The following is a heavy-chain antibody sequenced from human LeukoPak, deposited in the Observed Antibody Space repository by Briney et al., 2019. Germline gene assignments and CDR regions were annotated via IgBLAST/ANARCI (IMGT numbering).Heavy chain of an antibody. V-gene: IGHV4-4*02. CDR1: GGSISSSNW. Sequence: KSSGTLSLTCAVSGGSISSSNWWSWVRQPPGKGLEWIGEIYHSGSTNYNPSLKSRVTISVDKSKNQFSLKLSSVTAADTAAYYCARYYDSSGYYRRYHFDYWGQGTLVTVSS. J-gene: IGHJ4*02. CDR2: IYHSGST. CDR3: ARYYDSSGYYRRYHFDY. D-gene: IGHD3-22*01.